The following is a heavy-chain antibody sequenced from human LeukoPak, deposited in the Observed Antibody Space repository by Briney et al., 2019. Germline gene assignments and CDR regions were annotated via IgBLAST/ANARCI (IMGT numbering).Heavy chain of an antibody. Sequence: SETLSLTCTVSGGSIRSSYYHRGWIRQPPGKGLEWIGSIYDSGSTYYNPSLKSRVTISVDTSKNQFSLKLSSVTAADTAVYYCARGASSSWKYNWFDPWGQGTLVTVSS. CDR1: GGSIRSSYYH. CDR3: ARGASSSWKYNWFDP. J-gene: IGHJ5*02. CDR2: IYDSGST. D-gene: IGHD6-13*01. V-gene: IGHV4-39*07.